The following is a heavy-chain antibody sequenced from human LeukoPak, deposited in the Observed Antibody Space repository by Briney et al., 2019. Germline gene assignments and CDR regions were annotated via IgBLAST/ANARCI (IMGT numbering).Heavy chain of an antibody. V-gene: IGHV1-2*06. CDR3: ARDLRYYGSGSYRY. J-gene: IGHJ4*02. Sequence: ASVKVSCKASGYTFTGYYMHWVRQAPGQGLEWMRRINPNSGGTNYAQKFQGRVTMTRDTSISTAYMELSRLRSDDTAVYYCARDLRYYGSGSYRYWGQGTLVTVSS. CDR1: GYTFTGYY. D-gene: IGHD3-10*01. CDR2: INPNSGGT.